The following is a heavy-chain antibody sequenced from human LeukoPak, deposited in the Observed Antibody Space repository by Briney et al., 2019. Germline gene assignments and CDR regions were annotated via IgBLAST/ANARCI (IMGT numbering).Heavy chain of an antibody. Sequence: PSETLSLTCTVSGGSISSYYWSWIRQPPGKGLEWIGFIYYSGSTNYNPSLKSRVTISVDTSKNQFSLKLSSVTAADTAVYYCARYTIFGVVPGDRYFDLWGRGTLVTVSS. V-gene: IGHV4-59*01. CDR1: GGSISSYY. CDR2: IYYSGST. D-gene: IGHD3-3*01. CDR3: ARYTIFGVVPGDRYFDL. J-gene: IGHJ2*01.